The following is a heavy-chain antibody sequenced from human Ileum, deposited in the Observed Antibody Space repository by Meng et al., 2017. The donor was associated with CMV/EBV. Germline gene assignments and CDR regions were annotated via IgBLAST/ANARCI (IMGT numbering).Heavy chain of an antibody. J-gene: IGHJ4*02. Sequence: GFTFSSYSINWVRQAPGKGLEWVSSISSSSSYIYYADSVKGRFTISRDNAKNSLYLQMNSLRAEDTAVYYCARDPPRGCSTTSCSGYWGQGTLVTVSS. CDR2: ISSSSSYI. D-gene: IGHD2-2*01. CDR3: ARDPPRGCSTTSCSGY. CDR1: GFTFSSYS. V-gene: IGHV3-21*01.